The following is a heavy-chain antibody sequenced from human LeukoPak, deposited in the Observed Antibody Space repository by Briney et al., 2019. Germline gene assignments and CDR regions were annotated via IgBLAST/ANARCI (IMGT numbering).Heavy chain of an antibody. CDR3: ARGGAVAGPEEDY. CDR2: IIPILGIA. J-gene: IGHJ4*02. CDR1: GGTLSTYS. V-gene: IGHV1-69*04. Sequence: GASVKVSCKASGGTLSTYSIAWVRQAPGQGLVWMGRIIPILGIANYAQKFQGRVTITADKSTSTAYMELSSLRSEDTAVYYCARGGAVAGPEEDYWGQGTLVTVSS. D-gene: IGHD6-19*01.